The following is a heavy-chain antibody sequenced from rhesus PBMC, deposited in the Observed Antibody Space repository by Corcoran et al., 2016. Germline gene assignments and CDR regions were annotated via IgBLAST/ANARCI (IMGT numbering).Heavy chain of an antibody. J-gene: IGHJ3*01. CDR2: ISESGGTI. D-gene: IGHD6-25*01. CDR3: TRDLYSGSWDDAFDF. Sequence: DVQLVESGGGLVKPGGSLRLSCVASGFTFSSYVMHWVRQAPGQGLEWVSVISESGGTIYYADAVKGRFTISRDNAKNSLFLQMNSLRAEDTAVYYCTRDLYSGSWDDAFDFWGQGLRVTVSS. CDR1: GFTFSSYV. V-gene: IGHV3S26*01.